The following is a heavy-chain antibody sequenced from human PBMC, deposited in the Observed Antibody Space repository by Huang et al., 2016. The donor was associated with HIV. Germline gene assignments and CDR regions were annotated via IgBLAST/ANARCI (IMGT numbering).Heavy chain of an antibody. D-gene: IGHD6-13*01. CDR1: GFTFRNHW. J-gene: IGHJ6*03. CDR3: AKNPSITAVDSDYYYYYMDV. CDR2: IKSDGSDT. V-gene: IGHV3-74*01. Sequence: EVQLVESGGGLVQPGGSLRLSCAASGFTFRNHWMHWVRQAPGKGLELVSSIKSDGSDTSHADSVKGRFTISRDNAQNTVHLHMNSLRAEDTAVYFCAKNPSITAVDSDYYYYYMDVWGKGTTVTVS.